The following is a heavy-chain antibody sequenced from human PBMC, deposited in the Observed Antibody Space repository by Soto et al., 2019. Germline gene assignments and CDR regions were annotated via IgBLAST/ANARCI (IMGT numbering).Heavy chain of an antibody. D-gene: IGHD3-3*01. V-gene: IGHV3-23*01. CDR1: GFTFSSYA. J-gene: IGHJ6*02. CDR2: ISGSGGST. CDR3: AKTLNRFGVVGYGMDV. Sequence: EVQLLESGGGLVQPGGSLRLSCAASGFTFSSYAMSWVRQAPGKGLEWVSAISGSGGSTYYADSVKGRFTISRDNSKKTLYLQMNSLRAEDTAVYYCAKTLNRFGVVGYGMDVWGQGTTATVSS.